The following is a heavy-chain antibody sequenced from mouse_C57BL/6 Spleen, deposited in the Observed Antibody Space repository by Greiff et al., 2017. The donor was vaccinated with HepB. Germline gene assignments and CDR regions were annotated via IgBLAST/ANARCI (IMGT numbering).Heavy chain of an antibody. Sequence: VQLQQPGAELVMPGASVKLSCKASGYTFTGYWMHWVKQRPGQGLEWIGEIDPYDSYTNYNQKFKGKSTLTVDKSSSTAYMRLRSLTAEDSAVYYCARRGNYGHFDYWGKGTTRTVSS. CDR2: IDPYDSYT. D-gene: IGHD2-1*01. CDR1: GYTFTGYW. CDR3: ARRGNYGHFDY. J-gene: IGHJ2*01. V-gene: IGHV1-69*01.